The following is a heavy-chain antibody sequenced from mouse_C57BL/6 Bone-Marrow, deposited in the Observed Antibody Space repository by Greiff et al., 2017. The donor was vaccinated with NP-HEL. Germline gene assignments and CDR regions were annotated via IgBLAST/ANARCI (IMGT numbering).Heavy chain of an antibody. V-gene: IGHV1-64*01. D-gene: IGHD1-1*01. CDR2: IHPNSGST. CDR1: GYTFTSYW. J-gene: IGHJ2*01. CDR3: ARDYYYGSSQYYFDY. Sequence: QVQLQQSGAELVKPGASVKLSCKASGYTFTSYWMHWVKQRPGQGLEWIGMIHPNSGSTNYNEKFKSKATLTVDKSSSTAYMQLSSLTSEDSAVYYCARDYYYGSSQYYFDYWGQGTTLTVSS.